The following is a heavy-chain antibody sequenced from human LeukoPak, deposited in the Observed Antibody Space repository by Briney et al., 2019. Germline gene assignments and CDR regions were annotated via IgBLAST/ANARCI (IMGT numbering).Heavy chain of an antibody. CDR2: TAGSGISK. V-gene: IGHV3-23*01. D-gene: IGHD3-3*01. CDR1: GFTFNNYA. CDR3: AKDSRSGYYYYFDY. J-gene: IGHJ4*02. Sequence: GGSLRLSCVASGFTFNNYAMSWVRQAPGRGLEWASSTAGSGISKDYADSVKGRFTISKDKSKNTLYLQMNSLRAEDTAVYYCAKDSRSGYYYYFDYWGQGTLVTVSS.